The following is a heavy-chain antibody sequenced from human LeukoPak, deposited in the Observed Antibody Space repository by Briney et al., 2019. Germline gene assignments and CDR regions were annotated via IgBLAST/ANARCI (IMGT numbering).Heavy chain of an antibody. V-gene: IGHV3-74*03. D-gene: IGHD6-19*01. J-gene: IGHJ4*02. CDR3: ARDAAVAGLDY. CDR2: ISGDGSST. Sequence: PGGSLRLSCAASGFTFSTKWMHWVRQVPGKGLLWVSRISGDGSSTLYADSVKGRFTISRDNVENTLYLQMNSLRAEDTAVYYCARDAAVAGLDYWGQGTLVTVSS. CDR1: GFTFSTKW.